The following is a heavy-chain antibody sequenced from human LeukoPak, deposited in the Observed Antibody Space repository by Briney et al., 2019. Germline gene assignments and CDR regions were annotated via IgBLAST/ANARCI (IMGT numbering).Heavy chain of an antibody. CDR3: AKQFGGKDRYFDY. Sequence: GGSLRLSCAVSGISLSNYGMSWVRQAPGKGLEWVAGISDSGGRTNYADSVKGRFTISRDNPKNTLYLQMNSLRAEDTAVYYCAKQFGGKDRYFDYWGQGTLVTVSS. D-gene: IGHD3-10*01. CDR2: ISDSGGRT. J-gene: IGHJ4*02. CDR1: GISLSNYG. V-gene: IGHV3-23*01.